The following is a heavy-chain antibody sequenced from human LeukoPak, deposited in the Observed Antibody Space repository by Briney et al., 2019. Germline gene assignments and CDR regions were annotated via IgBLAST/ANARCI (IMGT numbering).Heavy chain of an antibody. J-gene: IGHJ4*02. D-gene: IGHD5-18*01. Sequence: GGSLRLSCAASGFTFSSYSMNWVRQAPGKGLEWVSSISSSSSYIYYADSVKGRFTISRDNAKNSPYLQMNSLRAEDTAVYYCARAGRGYSYGYDFDYWGQGTLVTVSS. V-gene: IGHV3-21*01. CDR1: GFTFSSYS. CDR3: ARAGRGYSYGYDFDY. CDR2: ISSSSSYI.